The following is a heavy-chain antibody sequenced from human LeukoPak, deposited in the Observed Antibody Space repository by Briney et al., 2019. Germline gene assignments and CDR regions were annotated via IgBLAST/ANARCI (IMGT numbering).Heavy chain of an antibody. Sequence: GGSLRLSCGASGYTFTSYYMHWVRQAPGQGLEWMGIINPSGGSTSYAQKFQGRVTMTRDTSTSTVYMELSSLRSEDTAVYYCARVGLVWSGYWFDPWGQGTLVTVSS. CDR1: GYTFTSYY. V-gene: IGHV1-46*03. CDR2: INPSGGST. J-gene: IGHJ5*02. CDR3: ARVGLVWSGYWFDP. D-gene: IGHD3-3*01.